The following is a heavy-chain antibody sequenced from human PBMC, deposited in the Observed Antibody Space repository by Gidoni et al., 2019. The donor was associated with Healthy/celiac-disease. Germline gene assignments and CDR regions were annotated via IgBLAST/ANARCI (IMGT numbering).Heavy chain of an antibody. V-gene: IGHV5-51*01. J-gene: IGHJ3*02. Sequence: EVQLVQSGAEVKKPGESLKISCKGYGYSFTSYWIGWVCQMPGKGLEWMGIINPGDSDTRYSPSFQGQVTISAGKSISTAYLQWSSLKASDTAMYYCARHVSESLYYDYVWGSYRYLAFDIWGQGTMVTVSS. D-gene: IGHD3-16*02. CDR2: INPGDSDT. CDR3: ARHVSESLYYDYVWGSYRYLAFDI. CDR1: GYSFTSYW.